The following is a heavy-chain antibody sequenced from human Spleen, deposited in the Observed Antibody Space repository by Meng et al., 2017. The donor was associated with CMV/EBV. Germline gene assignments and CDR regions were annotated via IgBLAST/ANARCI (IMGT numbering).Heavy chain of an antibody. D-gene: IGHD2-2*01. V-gene: IGHV3-23*01. CDR3: ARDVGCSRTSCYYYYGMDL. Sequence: GESLKISCAASGFTFGSFAMSWVRQAPGKGLEWVSGISGSGNSTYYADSVKGRFTISRDNSKNTLYLQMDSLRADDTAVYYCARDVGCSRTSCYYYYGMDLWGLGTTVTVSS. J-gene: IGHJ6*02. CDR1: GFTFGSFA. CDR2: ISGSGNST.